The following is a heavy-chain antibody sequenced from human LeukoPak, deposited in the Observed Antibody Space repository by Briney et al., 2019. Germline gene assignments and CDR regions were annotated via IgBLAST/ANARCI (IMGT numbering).Heavy chain of an antibody. V-gene: IGHV1-46*01. CDR1: GYTFTSYY. Sequence: GASVKVSCKASGYTFTSYYMHWVRQAPGQGLEWMGIINPSGGSTSYAQKFQGRVTMTRDTSTSTVYMELSSLRSEDTAVYYCAVGIHIVVVPAASDAFDIWGQGTMVTVSS. D-gene: IGHD2-2*01. J-gene: IGHJ3*02. CDR3: AVGIHIVVVPAASDAFDI. CDR2: INPSGGST.